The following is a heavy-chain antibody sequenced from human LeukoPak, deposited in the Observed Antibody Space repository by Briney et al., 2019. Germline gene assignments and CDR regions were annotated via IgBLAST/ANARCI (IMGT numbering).Heavy chain of an antibody. CDR1: GFTFSSYA. J-gene: IGHJ4*02. V-gene: IGHV3-23*01. Sequence: PGGSLRLSCAASGFTFSSYAMSWVRQAPGKWLEWVSAISGSGGSTYYADSVKGRFTISRDNSKNTLYLQMNSLRAEDTAVYYCARELEGAPYYYDSSGYYPLDYWGQGTLVTVSS. CDR2: ISGSGGST. D-gene: IGHD3-22*01. CDR3: ARELEGAPYYYDSSGYYPLDY.